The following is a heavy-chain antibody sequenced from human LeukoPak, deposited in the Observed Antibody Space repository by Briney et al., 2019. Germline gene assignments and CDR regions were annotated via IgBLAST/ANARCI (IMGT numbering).Heavy chain of an antibody. CDR3: ARDRPYYGMDV. CDR2: IYSGGST. J-gene: IGHJ6*02. V-gene: IGHV3-53*01. CDR1: GFTVSSNY. D-gene: IGHD6-6*01. Sequence: PGGSLRLSCAASGFTVSSNYMSWVRQAPGKGLKWVSVIYSGGSTYYADSVKGRFTISRDNSKNTLYLQMNSLRAEDTAVYYCARDRPYYGMDVWGQGTTVTVSS.